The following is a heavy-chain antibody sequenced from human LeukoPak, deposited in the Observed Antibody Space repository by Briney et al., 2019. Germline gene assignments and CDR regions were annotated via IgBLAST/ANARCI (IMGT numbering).Heavy chain of an antibody. J-gene: IGHJ5*02. CDR3: ARRGPNWFDP. CDR1: GGSISSYY. Sequence: SETLSLTCTVSGGSISSYYWSWIRQPPGKGLEWIGDIYYSGSTNYNPSLKSRGTISVDTSKNQFSLKLSSGTAADTAVYYCARRGPNWFDPWGQGTLVTVSS. D-gene: IGHD3-16*01. CDR2: IYYSGST. V-gene: IGHV4-59*08.